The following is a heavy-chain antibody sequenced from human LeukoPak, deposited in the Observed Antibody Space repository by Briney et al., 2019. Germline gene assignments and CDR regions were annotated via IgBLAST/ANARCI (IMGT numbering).Heavy chain of an antibody. CDR3: AKIFDSSGYYFFDY. Sequence: GGSLRLSCAASGFIFSTYAMTWVRQAPGKGLEWVSAITGSSRITYYADSVKGRFTISRDNSKNTLYLQMNTLRAEDTAIYSCAKIFDSSGYYFFDYWGQGTLVTVSS. D-gene: IGHD3-22*01. CDR2: ITGSSRIT. J-gene: IGHJ4*02. V-gene: IGHV3-23*01. CDR1: GFIFSTYA.